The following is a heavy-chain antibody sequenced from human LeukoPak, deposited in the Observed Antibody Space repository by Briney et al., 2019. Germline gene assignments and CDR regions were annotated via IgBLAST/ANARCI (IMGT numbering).Heavy chain of an antibody. CDR3: ARFAYCGGHCWYYFDY. J-gene: IGHJ4*02. D-gene: IGHD2-21*02. CDR1: GGSISSYY. Sequence: SETLSLTCTVSGGSISSYYWSWIRQPPGKGLEWIGYIYSSGSTNYNPSLKSRITISVDTSKNQFSLKLSSVTAADTAVYYCARFAYCGGHCWYYFDYWGQGSLVTVSS. V-gene: IGHV4-59*01. CDR2: IYSSGST.